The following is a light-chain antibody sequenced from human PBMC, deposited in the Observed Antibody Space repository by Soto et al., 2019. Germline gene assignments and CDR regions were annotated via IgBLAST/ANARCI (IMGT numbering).Light chain of an antibody. CDR3: QVWDTTSDHPAGV. J-gene: IGLJ2*01. Sequence: SYELTQTPSLSVAPGQTARITCGGNNVGSYSVHWYQQKPGQAPVLVVFDDSDRPSGIPERFSGSNSGNTATLTISRVEAGDEADYYCQVWDTTSDHPAGVFGGGTQLTVL. CDR2: DDS. CDR1: NVGSYS. V-gene: IGLV3-21*02.